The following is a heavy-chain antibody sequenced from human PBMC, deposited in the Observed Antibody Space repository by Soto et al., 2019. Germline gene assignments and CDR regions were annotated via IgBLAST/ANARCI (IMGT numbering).Heavy chain of an antibody. CDR1: GGTFTSYA. CDR3: ASAREVTTLYCMDV. J-gene: IGHJ6*02. D-gene: IGHD4-17*01. CDR2: IIPIVDTA. V-gene: IGHV1-69*13. Sequence: ASVKVSCKASGGTFTSYAINWVRQAPGQGLEWMGGIIPIVDTANYAQKFQGRVTITADESTSTAYMELSSLRSEDTAVYYCASAREVTTLYCMDVWGQGTRVTVSS.